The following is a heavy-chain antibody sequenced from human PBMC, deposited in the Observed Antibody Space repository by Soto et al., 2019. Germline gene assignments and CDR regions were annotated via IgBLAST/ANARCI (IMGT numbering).Heavy chain of an antibody. CDR2: ISYDGSDK. CDR3: ARELELVLDY. J-gene: IGHJ4*02. D-gene: IGHD6-13*01. CDR1: GLTFSSYA. Sequence: GGSLRLSCAASGLTFSSYAMHWVRQAPGKGLEWVAVISYDGSDKNYADSVKGRFTISRDNSKNTLYLQMNSLRAEDTAVYYCARELELVLDYWGQGTLVTVSS. V-gene: IGHV3-30-3*01.